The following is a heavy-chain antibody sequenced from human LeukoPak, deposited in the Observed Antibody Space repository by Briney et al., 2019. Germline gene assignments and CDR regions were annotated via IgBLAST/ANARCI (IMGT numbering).Heavy chain of an antibody. D-gene: IGHD4-17*01. CDR3: ATVTNYGDYYYYYMDV. V-gene: IGHV3-48*03. CDR1: GFTFSSYE. Sequence: GGSLRLSCAASGFTFSSYEMNWVRQAPGKGLEWVSYISSSGSTIYYADSVKGRFTISRDNAKNSLYLQMNSLRAEDAAVYYCATVTNYGDYYYYYMDVWGKGTTVTVSS. J-gene: IGHJ6*03. CDR2: ISSSGSTI.